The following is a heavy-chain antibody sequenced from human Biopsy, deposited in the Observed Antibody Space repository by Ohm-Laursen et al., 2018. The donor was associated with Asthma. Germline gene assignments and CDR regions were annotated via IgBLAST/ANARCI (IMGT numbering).Heavy chain of an antibody. CDR1: GFVFSQCG. V-gene: IGHV3-30*03. CDR3: ARGDWYGSASNGY. D-gene: IGHD6-6*01. Sequence: SLRLSCAASGFVFSQCGMHWVRQGPGKGLEWVALVSSDGHNKYYADSVRGRFTISRDNSENTLYLQMNSLRVEDTAVYYCARGDWYGSASNGYWGQGTLVTVSA. CDR2: VSSDGHNK. J-gene: IGHJ4*02.